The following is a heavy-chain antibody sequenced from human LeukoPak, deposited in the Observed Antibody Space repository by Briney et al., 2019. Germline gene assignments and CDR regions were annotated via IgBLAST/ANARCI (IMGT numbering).Heavy chain of an antibody. CDR3: AKSYSGSYSSPPAY. CDR1: GFTFDDYA. V-gene: IGHV3-9*01. CDR2: ISWNSGSI. J-gene: IGHJ4*02. D-gene: IGHD1-26*01. Sequence: GGSLRLSCAAFGFTFDDYAMHWVRQAPGKGLEWVSGISWNSGSIGYADSVKGRFTISRDNAKNSLYLQMNSLRAEDTALYYCAKSYSGSYSSPPAYWGQGTLVTVSS.